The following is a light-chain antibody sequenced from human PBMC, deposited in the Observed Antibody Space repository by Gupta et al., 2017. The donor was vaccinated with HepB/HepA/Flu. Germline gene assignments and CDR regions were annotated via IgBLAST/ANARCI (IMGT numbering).Light chain of an antibody. V-gene: IGLV1-40*01. CDR1: SPNIGAGYD. Sequence: QSVLTQPPSVSGAPGQRVTISCTGSSPNIGAGYDVHWYQQLPGTAPKLLIYDNINRPSGVPDRFSGSRSGTSASLAITGLQGEDEAEYYCQSYDRTLNAVVFGAGTKLTVL. J-gene: IGLJ2*01. CDR3: QSYDRTLNAVV. CDR2: DNI.